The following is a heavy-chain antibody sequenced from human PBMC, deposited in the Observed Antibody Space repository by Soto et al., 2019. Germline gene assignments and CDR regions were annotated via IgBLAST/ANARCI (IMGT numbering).Heavy chain of an antibody. J-gene: IGHJ3*02. V-gene: IGHV3-74*01. CDR3: ASGAFDI. Sequence: GGSLRLSCEASGFTFTTYWMHWVRQVPGKGLVWVSRINVDGSTTGYVDSVKGRFTISRDNAKNTLYLQMNSLRAEDTAVYYCASGAFDIWGQGTMVTVSS. CDR2: INVDGSTT. CDR1: GFTFTTYW.